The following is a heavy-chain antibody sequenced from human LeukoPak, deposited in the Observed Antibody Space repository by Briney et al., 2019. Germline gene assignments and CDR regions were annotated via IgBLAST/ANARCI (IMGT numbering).Heavy chain of an antibody. J-gene: IGHJ3*02. CDR3: AGKARTTTVAPGGAFDI. D-gene: IGHD4-23*01. Sequence: SGTLSLTCAVSAGSISSSNWWSWVRQPPGKGLEWIGEIYHSGSTNYNPSLKSRVTISVDKSKNQFSLKLSSVTAADTAVYYCAGKARTTTVAPGGAFDIWGQGTMVTVSS. CDR1: AGSISSSNW. V-gene: IGHV4-4*02. CDR2: IYHSGST.